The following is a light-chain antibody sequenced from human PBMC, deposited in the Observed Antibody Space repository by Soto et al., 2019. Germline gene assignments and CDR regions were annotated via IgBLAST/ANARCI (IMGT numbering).Light chain of an antibody. CDR2: AAT. J-gene: IGKJ5*01. V-gene: IGKV1D-12*01. CDR1: HVITSW. CDR3: YRARTSPIT. Sequence: DIPMTQSPAFVSASVGDTVTITCRASHVITSWLAWYHEKPGNAPKHLIYAATNLQSGVPSRFSGSGPETDFTLPITSILPENAATDLYYRARTSPITIG.